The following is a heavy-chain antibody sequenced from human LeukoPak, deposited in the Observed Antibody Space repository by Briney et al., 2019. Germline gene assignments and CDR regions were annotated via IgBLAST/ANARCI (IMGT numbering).Heavy chain of an antibody. V-gene: IGHV4-39*01. J-gene: IGHJ4*02. CDR1: GGSISSSSYY. Sequence: SETLSLTCTVSGGSISSSSYYWGWIRQPPGKGLEWIGSIYYSGSTYYNPSLKSRVTISVDTSKNQFSLKLSSVTAADTAVYYSARPTRGSGYIDYWGQGTLVTVSS. CDR3: ARPTRGSGYIDY. CDR2: IYYSGST. D-gene: IGHD6-19*01.